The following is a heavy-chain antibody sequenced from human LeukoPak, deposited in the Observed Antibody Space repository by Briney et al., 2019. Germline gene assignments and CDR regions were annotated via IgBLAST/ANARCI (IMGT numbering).Heavy chain of an antibody. J-gene: IGHJ4*02. CDR2: IYTSGST. V-gene: IGHV4-61*02. CDR3: ARGVGAAGFIYYFDY. D-gene: IGHD6-13*01. CDR1: GGSISSGSYY. Sequence: SETLSLTCTVSGGSISSGSYYWSWIRQPAGKGLEWIGRIYTSGSTNYNPSLKSRVTISVDTSKNQFSLKLSSVTAADTAVYYCARGVGAAGFIYYFDYWGQGTLVTVSS.